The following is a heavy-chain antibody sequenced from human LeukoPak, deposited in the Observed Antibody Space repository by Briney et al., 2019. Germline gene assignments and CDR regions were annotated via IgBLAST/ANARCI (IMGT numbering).Heavy chain of an antibody. Sequence: GGSLRLSCAASGFTVSSYDMFWVRQTPGKGLEWVAVISYDGSNKYYADSVKGRFTISRDNSKNTLYLQMNSLRAEDTAVYYCVKETNYGSGMRRVFDIWGQGTMVTVSS. V-gene: IGHV3-30*18. CDR1: GFTVSSYD. CDR2: ISYDGSNK. J-gene: IGHJ3*02. D-gene: IGHD3-10*01. CDR3: VKETNYGSGMRRVFDI.